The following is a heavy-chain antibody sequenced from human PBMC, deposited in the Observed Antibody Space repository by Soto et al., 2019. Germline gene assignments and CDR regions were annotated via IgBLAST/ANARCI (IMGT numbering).Heavy chain of an antibody. CDR3: ARYSGSYRDAFDI. Sequence: ASVKVTCKASGYTFTRYVMVWVRQAPGQRLEWMGWINAGNGNTEYSQKFQGRVTITSDTSASTAYMELSSLKSEDTAVYYCARYSGSYRDAFDIWGQGTMVTVSS. D-gene: IGHD1-26*01. J-gene: IGHJ3*02. CDR2: INAGNGNT. V-gene: IGHV1-3*01. CDR1: GYTFTRYV.